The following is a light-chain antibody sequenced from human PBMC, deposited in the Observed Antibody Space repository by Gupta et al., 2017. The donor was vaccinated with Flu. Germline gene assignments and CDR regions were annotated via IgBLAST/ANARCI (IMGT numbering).Light chain of an antibody. J-gene: IGKJ4*02. V-gene: IGKV3-20*01. Sequence: LTQSPGTLALSPGERATLSCRASQHGSSNYLAWYQQKPGQAPRLLIYGASSSATGIPDRWSGSGSGTNFTLTISRLVPEDFAVYYCQLYGSSRTRTFGEGTKVEIK. CDR3: QLYGSSRTRT. CDR2: GAS. CDR1: QHGSSNY.